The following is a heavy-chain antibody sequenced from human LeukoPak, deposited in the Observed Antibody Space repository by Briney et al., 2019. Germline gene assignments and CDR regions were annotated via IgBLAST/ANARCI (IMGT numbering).Heavy chain of an antibody. Sequence: SETLSLTCAVSGGFISSANWWSWVRQSPGKGLEGIGEIYHTGNINYNPSLNSRVSISLDTSKNQFSLRLTSVTAADTAVYFCARDANGSDLHYYHMDVWGKGTTVTVSS. CDR2: IYHTGNI. V-gene: IGHV4-4*02. CDR1: GGFISSANW. CDR3: ARDANGSDLHYYHMDV. J-gene: IGHJ6*03. D-gene: IGHD6-25*01.